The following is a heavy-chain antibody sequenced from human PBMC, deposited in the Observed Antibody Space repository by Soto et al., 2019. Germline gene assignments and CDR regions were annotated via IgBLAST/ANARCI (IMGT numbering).Heavy chain of an antibody. V-gene: IGHV3-15*01. Sequence: EVQLVESGGGLVKPGGSLRLSCAASGFTFTKAWMSWVRQAPGKGLEWVGRIKSKTDGGTTDYAAPVKGRFTISRDDSKNTLYLQMNSPKTEDTAVYYCTTEGPGYCSGGSCYAIDYWGQGTLVTVSS. CDR1: GFTFTKAW. D-gene: IGHD2-15*01. CDR2: IKSKTDGGTT. J-gene: IGHJ4*02. CDR3: TTEGPGYCSGGSCYAIDY.